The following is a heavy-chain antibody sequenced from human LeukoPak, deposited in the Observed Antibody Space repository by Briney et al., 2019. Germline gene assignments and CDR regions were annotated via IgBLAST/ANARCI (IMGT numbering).Heavy chain of an antibody. V-gene: IGHV3-23*01. D-gene: IGHD6-13*01. Sequence: QPGGSLRLSCAASGFTFSSYAMSWVRQAPGKGLEWVSAISGNGGSTYYADSVKGRFTISRDNSKNTLYLQMNSLRAEDTAVYYCAKGILEQQLISGMDVWGQGTTVTVSS. CDR3: AKGILEQQLISGMDV. CDR2: ISGNGGST. CDR1: GFTFSSYA. J-gene: IGHJ6*02.